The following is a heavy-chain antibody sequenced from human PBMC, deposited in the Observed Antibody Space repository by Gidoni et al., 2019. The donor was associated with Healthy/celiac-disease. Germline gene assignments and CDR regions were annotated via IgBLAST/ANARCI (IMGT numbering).Heavy chain of an antibody. CDR3: AKSNCSGGSCYSGY. CDR1: GFTFSSYA. CDR2: ISGSGGST. V-gene: IGHV3-23*01. D-gene: IGHD2-15*01. J-gene: IGHJ4*02. Sequence: EVQLLESGGGLVQPGGSLRLSCAASGFTFSSYAMSWVRQAPGKGLEGVSAISGSGGSTYYADSVKGRFTISRDNSKNTLYLQMNSLRAEDTAVYYCAKSNCSGGSCYSGYWGQGTLVTVSS.